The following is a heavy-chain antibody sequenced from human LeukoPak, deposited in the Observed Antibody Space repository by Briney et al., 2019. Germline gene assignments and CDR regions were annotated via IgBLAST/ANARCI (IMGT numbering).Heavy chain of an antibody. J-gene: IGHJ4*02. Sequence: RGSLRLSCAASGFTFSSYAMSWVRQAPGKGLEWVSAISGSGGSTYYADSVKGRFTISRDNSKNTLYLQMNSLRAEDTAVYYCAKEDDSSGYYYPSADGYWGQGTLVTVSS. D-gene: IGHD3-22*01. V-gene: IGHV3-23*01. CDR1: GFTFSSYA. CDR3: AKEDDSSGYYYPSADGY. CDR2: ISGSGGST.